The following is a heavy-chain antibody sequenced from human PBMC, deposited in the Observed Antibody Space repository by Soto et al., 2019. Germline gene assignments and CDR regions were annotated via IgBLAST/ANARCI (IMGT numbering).Heavy chain of an antibody. CDR2: IIPILGIA. D-gene: IGHD3-10*01. V-gene: IGHV1-69*08. J-gene: IGHJ4*02. Sequence: QVQLVQSGAEVKKPGSSVKVSCKASGGTFSSYTISWVRQAPGQGLEWMGRIIPILGIANYAQKFQGRVTSTADKSTSTAYMELSSLRTEDTAVYYCARDLTVERPGDYYFDYWGQGTLVTVSS. CDR1: GGTFSSYT. CDR3: ARDLTVERPGDYYFDY.